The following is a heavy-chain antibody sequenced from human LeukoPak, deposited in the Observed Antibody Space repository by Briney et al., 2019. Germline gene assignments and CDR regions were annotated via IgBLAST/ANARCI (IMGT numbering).Heavy chain of an antibody. Sequence: GESLKISCNGSGYSFTSYWIGWVRQMTGKGLEWMGIIYPGDSDTRYSPSFQGQVTISADKSISTAYLQWSSLKASDTAMYYCARLTIGYSRGWSFDYWGQGTLVTVSS. CDR1: GYSFTSYW. CDR3: ARLTIGYSRGWSFDY. J-gene: IGHJ4*02. V-gene: IGHV5-51*01. CDR2: IYPGDSDT. D-gene: IGHD6-19*01.